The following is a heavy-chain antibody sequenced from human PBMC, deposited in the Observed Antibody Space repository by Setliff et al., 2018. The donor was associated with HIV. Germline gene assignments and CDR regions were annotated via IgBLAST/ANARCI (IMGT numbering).Heavy chain of an antibody. J-gene: IGHJ4*02. CDR2: IYNSGNT. Sequence: SETLCFTRAVFSYSIDNGYDWAWIRQAPGKGLEWIGRIYNSGNTDYNPSLRSRATISVDISKNRFSLKLTSVAATDTAVYFCARDRSLRFSQSPALNYFDSWGQGAQVTVSS. CDR3: ARDRSLRFSQSPALNYFDS. D-gene: IGHD5-12*01. CDR1: SYSIDNGYD. V-gene: IGHV4-38-2*02.